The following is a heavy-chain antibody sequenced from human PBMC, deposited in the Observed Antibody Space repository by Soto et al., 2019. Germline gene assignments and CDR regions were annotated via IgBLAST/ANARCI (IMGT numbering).Heavy chain of an antibody. CDR1: GFTFSAYA. V-gene: IGHV3-30*18. CDR3: AKGGRQWLVTSDFNY. Sequence: VQLVESGGGVVQLGSSLRLSCAASGFTFSAYAMHWARQAPGKGLDGVAVVSHDGRNTHYADSVKGRFTISRDSSKNTVSLEMTSLRAEDTAVYYCAKGGRQWLVTSDFNYWGQGALVTVSS. J-gene: IGHJ4*02. CDR2: VSHDGRNT. D-gene: IGHD6-19*01.